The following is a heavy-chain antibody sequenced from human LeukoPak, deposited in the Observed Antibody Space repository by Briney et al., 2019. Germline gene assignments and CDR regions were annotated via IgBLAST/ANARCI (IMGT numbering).Heavy chain of an antibody. V-gene: IGHV3-7*03. Sequence: GGSLRLSCAASGFTFSSYWMSWVRQAPGKGLEWVANIKQDGSEKYYVDSVKGRFTISRDNSKNTLYLQMNSLRAEDTAVYYCAKDPKQQLVLGYFDYWGQGTLVTVSS. CDR3: AKDPKQQLVLGYFDY. CDR1: GFTFSSYW. J-gene: IGHJ4*02. D-gene: IGHD6-13*01. CDR2: IKQDGSEK.